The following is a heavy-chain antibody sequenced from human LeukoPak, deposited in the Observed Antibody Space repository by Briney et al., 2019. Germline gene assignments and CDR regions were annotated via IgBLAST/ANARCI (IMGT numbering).Heavy chain of an antibody. CDR3: ARGRDGYNPTADY. V-gene: IGHV1-18*01. J-gene: IGHJ4*02. CDR2: ISAYNGNT. CDR1: GYTFTNYG. Sequence: ASVKVSCKASGYTFTNYGISWVRQAPGQGLEWMGWISAYNGNTNYAQKVQGRVTMTTDTSTSTTYMELRSLRSDDTAVCYCARGRDGYNPTADYWGQGTLVTVSS. D-gene: IGHD5-12*01.